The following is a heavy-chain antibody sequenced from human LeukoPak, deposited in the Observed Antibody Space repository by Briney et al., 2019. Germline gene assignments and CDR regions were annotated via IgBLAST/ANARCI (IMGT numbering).Heavy chain of an antibody. V-gene: IGHV1-69*05. CDR1: GGTFSSYA. CDR2: IIPIFGTA. D-gene: IGHD1-26*01. Sequence: GASVKVSCKASGGTFSSYAISWVRQAPGQGLEWMGGIIPIFGTANYAQKLQGRVTMTTDTSTSTAYMELRSLRSDDTAVYYCARRVGATSGRLDYWGQGTLVTVSS. CDR3: ARRVGATSGRLDY. J-gene: IGHJ4*02.